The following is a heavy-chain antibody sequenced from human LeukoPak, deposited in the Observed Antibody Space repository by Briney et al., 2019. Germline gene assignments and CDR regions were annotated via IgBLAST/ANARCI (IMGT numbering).Heavy chain of an antibody. CDR2: ISYDGSNK. J-gene: IGHJ4*02. Sequence: GGSLRLSCAASGFTFSSYAVHWVRQAPGKGLEGVAVISYDGSNKYYADSVKGRFTISRDNSKNTLYLQMNSLRAEDTAVYYCARSWGYGSGSYGLSNWGQGTLVTVSS. D-gene: IGHD3-10*01. CDR1: GFTFSSYA. V-gene: IGHV3-30*04. CDR3: ARSWGYGSGSYGLSN.